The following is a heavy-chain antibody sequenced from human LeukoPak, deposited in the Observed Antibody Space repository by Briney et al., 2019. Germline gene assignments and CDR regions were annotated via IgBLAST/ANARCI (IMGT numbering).Heavy chain of an antibody. CDR2: ISVYNGNT. Sequence: ASVKVTCKASVGTFSSYDINWVRQAPGQGLEWMGWISVYNGNTNYAQKLQGRVTMTTATSTSTAYMELRSLRSDATAVYYCARDRVSPTARFDYWGQGTLVTVSS. V-gene: IGHV1-18*01. J-gene: IGHJ4*02. D-gene: IGHD4-17*01. CDR3: ARDRVSPTARFDY. CDR1: VGTFSSYD.